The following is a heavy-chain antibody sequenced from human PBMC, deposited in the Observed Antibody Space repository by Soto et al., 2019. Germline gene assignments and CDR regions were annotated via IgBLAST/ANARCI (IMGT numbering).Heavy chain of an antibody. CDR1: GYTFTSYG. CDR2: ISAYNGNT. J-gene: IGHJ5*02. Sequence: ASVKVSCKASGYTFTSYGISWVRQAPGQGLEWMGWISAYNGNTNYAQKLQGRVTMTTDTFTSTAYMELRSLRSDDTAVYYCATGGFRGVSVDWFDPWGQGTLVTVSS. CDR3: ATGGFRGVSVDWFDP. D-gene: IGHD3-10*01. V-gene: IGHV1-18*01.